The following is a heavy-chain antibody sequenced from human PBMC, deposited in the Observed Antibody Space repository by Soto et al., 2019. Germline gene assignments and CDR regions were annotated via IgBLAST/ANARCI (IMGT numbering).Heavy chain of an antibody. J-gene: IGHJ4*02. Sequence: PGGSLRLSCAASGFTFSSYAMHWVRQAPGKGLEWVAVISYDGSNKYYADSVKGRFTISRDNSKNTLYLQMNSLRAEDTAVYYCARGEYMPYYYGSGSYLIWGQGTLVTVSS. CDR2: ISYDGSNK. V-gene: IGHV3-30-3*01. CDR1: GFTFSSYA. D-gene: IGHD3-10*01. CDR3: ARGEYMPYYYGSGSYLI.